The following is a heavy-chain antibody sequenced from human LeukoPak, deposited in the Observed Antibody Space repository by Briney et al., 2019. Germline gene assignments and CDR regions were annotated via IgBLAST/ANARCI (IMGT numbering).Heavy chain of an antibody. CDR3: ARDGTSTDDY. Sequence: ASVKVSCKASGYTFTSYGINWVRQAPGQGLEWMGWISGNNDNPNYGQKFQGRFTVTTDSSTNTAYMELRNLRLDDTAVYYCARDGTSTDDYWGQGTLVTVSS. J-gene: IGHJ4*02. V-gene: IGHV1-18*01. D-gene: IGHD2-2*01. CDR2: ISGNNDNP. CDR1: GYTFTSYG.